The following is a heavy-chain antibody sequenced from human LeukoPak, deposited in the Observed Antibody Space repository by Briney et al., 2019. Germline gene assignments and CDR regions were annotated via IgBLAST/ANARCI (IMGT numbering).Heavy chain of an antibody. CDR3: AKGGLRYDSSGYYLMYYFDY. Sequence: GGTLRLSCAASGFTFSSYGMSWVRQAPGKGLEWVSAISGSGGSTYYADSVKGRFTISRDNSKNTLYLQMNSLRAEDTAVYYCAKGGLRYDSSGYYLMYYFDYWGQGTLVTVSS. CDR2: ISGSGGST. CDR1: GFTFSSYG. D-gene: IGHD3-22*01. J-gene: IGHJ4*02. V-gene: IGHV3-23*01.